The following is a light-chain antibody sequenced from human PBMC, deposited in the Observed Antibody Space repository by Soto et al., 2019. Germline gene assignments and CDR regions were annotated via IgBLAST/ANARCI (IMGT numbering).Light chain of an antibody. V-gene: IGKV3-20*01. Sequence: EIVLTQSPATLSLSPGERATLSCRASQSVSSYLAWYQQKPGQAPRLLIYDASSRATGIPDSFSGSGSGTDFTLTISRLEPEDFAVYYCQQYGSSPWTFGQGTKVDIK. J-gene: IGKJ1*01. CDR1: QSVSSY. CDR3: QQYGSSPWT. CDR2: DAS.